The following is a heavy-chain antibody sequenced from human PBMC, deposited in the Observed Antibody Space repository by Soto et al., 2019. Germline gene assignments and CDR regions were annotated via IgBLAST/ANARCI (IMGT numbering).Heavy chain of an antibody. D-gene: IGHD3-10*01. CDR3: ARRTYYYGSGSYNYYYGMDV. Sequence: SETLSLTCAVYGGSFSGYYWSWIRQPPGKGLEWIGEINHSGSTNYNPSLKSRVTISVDTSKNQFSLKLSPVTAADTAVYYCARRTYYYGSGSYNYYYGMDVWGQGTTVTVSS. CDR2: INHSGST. CDR1: GGSFSGYY. V-gene: IGHV4-34*01. J-gene: IGHJ6*02.